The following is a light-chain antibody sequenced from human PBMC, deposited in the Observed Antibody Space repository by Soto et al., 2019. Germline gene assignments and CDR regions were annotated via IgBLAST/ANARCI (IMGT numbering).Light chain of an antibody. CDR2: TDS. V-gene: IGLV1-44*01. CDR3: AAWDDSLNGFV. J-gene: IGLJ7*01. CDR1: SSNIVKSS. Sequence: QSVLTQPPSASGTPGQRVTISCSGSSSNIVKSSVHWFQQLPGTAPKLLMHTDSKRPSGVPDRFSGSKSGTSASLAITGLQSEDEADYFCAAWDDSLNGFVFGTGTQLTVL.